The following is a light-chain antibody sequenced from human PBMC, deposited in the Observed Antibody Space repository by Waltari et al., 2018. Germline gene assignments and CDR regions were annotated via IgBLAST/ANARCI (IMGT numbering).Light chain of an antibody. J-gene: IGKJ4*01. CDR2: GSS. Sequence: VMTQSPATLSVSPGERVTLYCRASQSVSTNLAWYQQKPGQSPRLLIYGSSTRATGIPGRFSGSGSGTDFTLTISGLQSEDFAVYYCQKYNGWPFGGGTKVEIK. V-gene: IGKV3-15*01. CDR1: QSVSTN. CDR3: QKYNGWP.